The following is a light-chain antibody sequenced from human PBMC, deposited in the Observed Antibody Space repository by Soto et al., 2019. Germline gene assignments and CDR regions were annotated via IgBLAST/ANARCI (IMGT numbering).Light chain of an antibody. CDR2: EGS. CDR1: SSDVGIYNL. Sequence: QSVLTQPASVSGSPGQSITISCTGTSSDVGIYNLVSWYQHHPGKAPKLMIYEGSNRPSGVSNRFSGSKSGNTASLTISGLQAEDEADYYCCSYAGTSTWVFGGGTQLTVL. J-gene: IGLJ3*02. CDR3: CSYAGTSTWV. V-gene: IGLV2-23*01.